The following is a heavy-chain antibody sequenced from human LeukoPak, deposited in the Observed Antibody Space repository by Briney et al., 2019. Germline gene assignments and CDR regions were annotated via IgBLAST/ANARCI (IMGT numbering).Heavy chain of an antibody. CDR2: INPKNGGA. Sequence: ASVKVSCKTSGYTFIGHYIHWVRQAPGQGLEWMGWINPKNGGANYAPRFQGGVTMTRDRSFSIVYMELSGLTSDDTAMYYCARASFWESPVNWFDPWGQGTLVTVSS. D-gene: IGHD3-16*01. CDR3: ARASFWESPVNWFDP. V-gene: IGHV1-2*07. J-gene: IGHJ5*02. CDR1: GYTFIGHY.